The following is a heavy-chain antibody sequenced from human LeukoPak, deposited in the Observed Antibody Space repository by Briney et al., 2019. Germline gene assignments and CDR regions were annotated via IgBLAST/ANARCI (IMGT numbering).Heavy chain of an antibody. Sequence: SETLSLTCTVSGGSISSYYWSWIRQPPGKGLERIGYIYYSGSTNYNPSLKSRVNISVDTSKNQFSLKLSSVTAADTAVYYCARTLHCSSTSCRGYYSYYYMDVWGKGTTVTVSS. CDR1: GGSISSYY. CDR3: ARTLHCSSTSCRGYYSYYYMDV. J-gene: IGHJ6*03. V-gene: IGHV4-59*08. CDR2: IYYSGST. D-gene: IGHD2-2*01.